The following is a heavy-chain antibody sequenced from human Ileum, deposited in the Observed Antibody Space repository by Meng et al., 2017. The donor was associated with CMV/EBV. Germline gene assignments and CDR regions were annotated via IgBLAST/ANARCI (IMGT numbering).Heavy chain of an antibody. CDR1: GDSTSGFF. D-gene: IGHD6-19*01. J-gene: IGHJ4*02. CDR2: IYSSGST. CDR3: AKEQSIGIAVTGIFDF. Sequence: PESGPGLVKPSETLSLPCTVSGDSTSGFFWSWIRQPAGKGLEWIGRIYSSGSTFYNPSLESRVTMSIDTSKNQFSLRLASVTAADTAVYFCAKEQSIGIAVTGIFDFWGQGALVTVSS. V-gene: IGHV4-4*07.